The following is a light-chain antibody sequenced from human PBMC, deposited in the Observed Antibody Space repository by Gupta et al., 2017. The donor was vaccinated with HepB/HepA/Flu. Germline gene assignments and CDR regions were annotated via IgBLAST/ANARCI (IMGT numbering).Light chain of an antibody. CDR2: AAS. Sequence: DIQMTQSPSSLSASVGDRVTITCRASQRISRYLNWYQQKPGKAPKLLIYAASRLQSGVPSRFSGSGSGTDFTLTISRLQPEDFATYYCQHRDSTLITFGGGTKVEIK. V-gene: IGKV1-39*01. CDR1: QRISRY. J-gene: IGKJ4*01. CDR3: QHRDSTLIT.